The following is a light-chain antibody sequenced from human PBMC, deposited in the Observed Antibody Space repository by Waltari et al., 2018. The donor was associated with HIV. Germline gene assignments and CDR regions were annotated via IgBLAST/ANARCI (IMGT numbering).Light chain of an antibody. CDR1: SSDVGGYTS. Sequence: QSALTQPRSVSGSPGQSVAISCTGTSSDVGGYTSVSWYQQHPGKALKLIIYDVTKRPAGVPDRFSGSKSGNTASLTSSGLQAEDEADYYCCSYAGSYTFVFGGGTKLTVL. V-gene: IGLV2-11*01. CDR3: CSYAGSYTFV. CDR2: DVT. J-gene: IGLJ3*02.